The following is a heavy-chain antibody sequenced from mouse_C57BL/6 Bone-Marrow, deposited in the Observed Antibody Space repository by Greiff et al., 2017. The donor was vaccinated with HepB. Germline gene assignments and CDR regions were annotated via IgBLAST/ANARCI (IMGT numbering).Heavy chain of an antibody. D-gene: IGHD2-5*01. Sequence: QVQLQQPGAELVKPGASVKLSCKASGYTFTSYWMHWVKQRPGQGLEWIGMIHPNSGSTNYNEKFKSKATLTVDKSSSTAYMQLSSLTSEDSAVYYCARSAYYSNLAWFAYWGQGTLVTVSA. CDR3: ARSAYYSNLAWFAY. V-gene: IGHV1-64*01. CDR1: GYTFTSYW. J-gene: IGHJ3*01. CDR2: IHPNSGST.